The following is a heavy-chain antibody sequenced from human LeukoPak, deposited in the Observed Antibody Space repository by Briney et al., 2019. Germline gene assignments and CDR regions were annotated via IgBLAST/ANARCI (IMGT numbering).Heavy chain of an antibody. CDR2: IYYSGST. Sequence: SSETLSLTCAVSGGSISSSSYYWGWIRQPPGKGLEWIGSIYYSGSTYYNPSLKSRVTISVDTSKNQFSLKLSSVTAADTAVYYCARVGESSGWYDYYYYYMDVWGKGTTVTVSS. CDR1: GGSISSSSYY. CDR3: ARVGESSGWYDYYYYYMDV. D-gene: IGHD6-19*01. V-gene: IGHV4-39*07. J-gene: IGHJ6*03.